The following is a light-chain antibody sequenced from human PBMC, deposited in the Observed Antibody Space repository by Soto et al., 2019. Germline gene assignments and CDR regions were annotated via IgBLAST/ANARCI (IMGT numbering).Light chain of an antibody. CDR1: SSNIGAGYD. CDR2: GNS. CDR3: QSYDSSLSGSWV. V-gene: IGLV1-40*01. Sequence: QSVLTPPPSLSGAPGQRGTISCTGSSSNIGAGYDVHWYQQLPGTAPKLLIYGNSNRPSGVPDRFSGSKSGTSASLAITGLQSEDEADYYCQSYDSSLSGSWVFGGGTKLTV. J-gene: IGLJ3*02.